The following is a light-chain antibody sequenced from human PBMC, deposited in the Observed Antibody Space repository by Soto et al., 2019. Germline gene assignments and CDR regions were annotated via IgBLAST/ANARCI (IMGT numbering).Light chain of an antibody. CDR2: KTS. Sequence: DIQMTQSPSTLSASVGDRVTITCRASQSISSRLAWYQQKAGKAPKLLIYKTSSLESGVPSRFSGSGSGTEFTLTISSLQPDDFATYYCQEYNSHSPFGGGTKVEIK. J-gene: IGKJ4*02. CDR1: QSISSR. CDR3: QEYNSHSP. V-gene: IGKV1-5*03.